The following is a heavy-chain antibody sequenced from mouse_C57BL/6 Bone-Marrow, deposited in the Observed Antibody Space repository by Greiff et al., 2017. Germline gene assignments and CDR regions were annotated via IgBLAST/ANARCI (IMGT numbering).Heavy chain of an antibody. Sequence: QVQLQQPGAELVRPGSSVKLSCKASGYTFTSYWMHWVKQRPIQGLEWIGNIDPSDSETHYNQKFKDKATFTVDKSSSTAYMQLSSLTSEDSAVYYCARSSFYSNYEAYWGQGTLVTVSA. CDR1: GYTFTSYW. CDR3: ARSSFYSNYEAY. V-gene: IGHV1-52*01. CDR2: IDPSDSET. J-gene: IGHJ3*01. D-gene: IGHD2-5*01.